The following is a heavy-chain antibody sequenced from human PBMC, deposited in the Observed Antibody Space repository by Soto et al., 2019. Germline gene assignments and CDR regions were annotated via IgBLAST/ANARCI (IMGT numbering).Heavy chain of an antibody. J-gene: IGHJ4*02. CDR2: IYHSGST. CDR3: ARGRGYYYDNSGYYY. CDR1: GGSISSGGYS. Sequence: PSETLSLTCAVSGGSISSGGYSWSWIRQPPGKGLEWIGYIYHSGSTNYNPSLKSRVTISVDTSKNQFSLKLGSVTAADTAVYYCARGRGYYYDNSGYYYWGQGTLVTVSS. V-gene: IGHV4-30-2*01. D-gene: IGHD3-22*01.